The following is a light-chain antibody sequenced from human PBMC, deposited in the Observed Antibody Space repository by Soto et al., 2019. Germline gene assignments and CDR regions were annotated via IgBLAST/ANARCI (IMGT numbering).Light chain of an antibody. CDR3: QKDNSAPLT. J-gene: IGKJ4*01. V-gene: IGKV1-27*01. CDR1: QGIAPY. Sequence: DVQMTQSPSSLSAFVGDRVTITCRASQGIAPYLAWFQQNPGKVPKLLIYATSTLQSGVPSRFSGSGSGTDFTLTINSLQPEDVGTYYCQKDNSAPLTFGGGTKVEIK. CDR2: ATS.